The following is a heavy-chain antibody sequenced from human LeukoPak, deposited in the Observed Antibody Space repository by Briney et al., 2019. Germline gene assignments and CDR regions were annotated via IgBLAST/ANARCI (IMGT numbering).Heavy chain of an antibody. V-gene: IGHV4-34*01. CDR2: INHSGST. J-gene: IGHJ6*03. D-gene: IGHD2-2*01. Sequence: PSETLSLTCAVYGGSFSGYYWSWIRQPPGKGLEWIGEINHSGSTNYNPSLKSRVTISVDTSKNQFSLKLSSVTAADTAVYYCASHTSYYYYYMDVWGKGTTVTVSS. CDR1: GGSFSGYY. CDR3: ASHTSYYYYYMDV.